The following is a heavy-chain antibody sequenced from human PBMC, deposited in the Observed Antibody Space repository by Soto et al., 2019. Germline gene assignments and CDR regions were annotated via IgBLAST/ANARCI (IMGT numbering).Heavy chain of an antibody. CDR2: FYYSGST. CDR1: GGSISNYY. CDR3: ARDTHYRDYYYYMDV. Sequence: PSETLSLTCTVSGGSISNYYWTWIRQPPGKGLEWIGYFYYSGSTNYNPSLKSRVTISVDTSKNQFSLKLTSVTAADTAVYYCARDTHYRDYYYYMDVWGKGTTVTVSS. J-gene: IGHJ6*03. D-gene: IGHD1-26*01. V-gene: IGHV4-59*01.